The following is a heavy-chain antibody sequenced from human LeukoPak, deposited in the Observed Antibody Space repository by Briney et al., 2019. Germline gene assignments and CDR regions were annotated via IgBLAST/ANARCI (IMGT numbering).Heavy chain of an antibody. CDR2: ISGRTSTI. Sequence: GGSLRLSCAASGFTFSNYGMNWVRQAPGKGLEWVSYISGRTSTIYYADSVKGRFTISRDNAKNSLYLQMASLRAEDTAVYYCARDAEGYASTWYYDYWGQGTLVTVSS. CDR1: GFTFSNYG. V-gene: IGHV3-48*04. CDR3: ARDAEGYASTWYYDY. D-gene: IGHD6-13*01. J-gene: IGHJ4*02.